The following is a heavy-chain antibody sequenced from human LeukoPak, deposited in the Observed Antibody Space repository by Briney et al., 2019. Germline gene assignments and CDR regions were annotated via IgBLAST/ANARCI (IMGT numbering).Heavy chain of an antibody. D-gene: IGHD3-3*01. CDR2: IYYSGST. Sequence: SETLSLTCTVSGGSISSYYWSWIRQPPGKGLEWIGYIYYSGSTNYNPSLKSRVTISVDTSKNQFSLKLSSVTAADTAVYYCARAGDFWSGYYSYGIDVWGQGTTVTVSS. CDR3: ARAGDFWSGYYSYGIDV. J-gene: IGHJ6*02. V-gene: IGHV4-59*01. CDR1: GGSISSYY.